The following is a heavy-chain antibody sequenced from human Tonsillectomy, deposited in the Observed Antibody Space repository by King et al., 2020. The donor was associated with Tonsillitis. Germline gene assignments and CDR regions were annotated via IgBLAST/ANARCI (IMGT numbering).Heavy chain of an antibody. V-gene: IGHV4-59*01. Sequence: QLQESGPGLVKPSETLSLTCTVSGGPISSYYWSWIRQPPGKGLEWIGYIYYSGSTNYNPSLKSRVTISVDTSKNQFSLKLSSVTAADTAVYYCARQGNYDILTGYYSKNWFDPWGQGTLVTVSS. CDR2: IYYSGST. J-gene: IGHJ5*02. CDR3: ARQGNYDILTGYYSKNWFDP. D-gene: IGHD3-9*01. CDR1: GGPISSYY.